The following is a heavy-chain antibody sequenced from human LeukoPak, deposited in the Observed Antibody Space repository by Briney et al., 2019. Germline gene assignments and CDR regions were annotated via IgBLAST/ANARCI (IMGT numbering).Heavy chain of an antibody. CDR2: INPNSGGT. D-gene: IGHD3-3*01. Sequence: ASVKVSCKASGYTFTGYYMHWVRQAPGQGLEWMGRINPNSGGTNYAQKFQGRVTMTRDTSISTAYMELSRLGSDDTAVYYCARVTIFGVVIFDYWGQGTLVTVSS. V-gene: IGHV1-2*06. CDR3: ARVTIFGVVIFDY. CDR1: GYTFTGYY. J-gene: IGHJ4*01.